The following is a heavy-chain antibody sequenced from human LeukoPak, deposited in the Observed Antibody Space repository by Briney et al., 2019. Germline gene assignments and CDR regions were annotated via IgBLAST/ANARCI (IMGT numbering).Heavy chain of an antibody. Sequence: SETLSLTCTVSGGSTSSYYWSWIRQPPGKGLEWIGYIYSSGSTNYNPSLKSRVTISVDTSKNQFSLKLSSVTAADTAVYYCARLWEYGYNYYFDYWGQGTLVTVSS. CDR3: ARLWEYGYNYYFDY. CDR2: IYSSGST. CDR1: GGSTSSYY. J-gene: IGHJ4*02. V-gene: IGHV4-59*08. D-gene: IGHD5-24*01.